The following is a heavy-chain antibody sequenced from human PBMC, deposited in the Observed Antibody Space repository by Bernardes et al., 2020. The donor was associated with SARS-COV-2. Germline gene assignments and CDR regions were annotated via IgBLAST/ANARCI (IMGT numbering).Heavy chain of an antibody. V-gene: IGHV1-2*02. J-gene: IGHJ6*03. CDR3: ARVLGYCSSTSCYITPYYYMDV. CDR2: INPNSGGT. CDR1: GYTFTGYY. D-gene: IGHD2-2*02. Sequence: AAGKDSCKASGYTFTGYYMHWVRQAPGQGLEWMGWINPNSGGTNYAQKFQGRVTMTRDTSISTAYMELSRLRSDDTAVYYCARVLGYCSSTSCYITPYYYMDVWGKGTTVTVSS.